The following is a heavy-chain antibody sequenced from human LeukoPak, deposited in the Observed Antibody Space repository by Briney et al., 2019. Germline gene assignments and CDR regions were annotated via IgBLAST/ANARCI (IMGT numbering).Heavy chain of an antibody. CDR3: AHAARNMLSHSEFDP. J-gene: IGHJ5*02. CDR1: GFSLSTSGVG. CDR2: IYWDDDK. V-gene: IGHV2-5*02. D-gene: IGHD3-16*01. Sequence: SGPTPVKPTQTLTLTCTFSGFSLSTSGVGVGWIRQPPGEALEWLALIYWDDDKRYSPSLKSRLTITKDTSKNQVVLTMTNMDPVDTATYYCAHAARNMLSHSEFDPWGHGVLVTVPS.